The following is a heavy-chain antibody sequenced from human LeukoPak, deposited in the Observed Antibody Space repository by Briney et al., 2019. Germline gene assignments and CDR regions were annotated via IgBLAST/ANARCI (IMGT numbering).Heavy chain of an antibody. CDR3: AKDSSYGDHHFDY. J-gene: IGHJ4*02. V-gene: IGHV3-23*01. Sequence: PGGSLRLSCAASGFTLSSYAMSWVRQAPGKGLEWVSAISGSGGSTYYADSVKGRFTISRDNSKNTLYLQMNSLRAEDTAVYYCAKDSSYGDHHFDYWGQGTLVTVSS. D-gene: IGHD4-17*01. CDR2: ISGSGGST. CDR1: GFTLSSYA.